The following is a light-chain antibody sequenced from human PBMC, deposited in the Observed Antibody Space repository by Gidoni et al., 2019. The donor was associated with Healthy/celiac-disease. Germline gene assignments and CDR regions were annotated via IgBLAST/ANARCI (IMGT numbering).Light chain of an antibody. CDR1: QSLLHSNGYNY. V-gene: IGKV2-28*01. CDR3: MQALQTPRT. CDR2: LGS. Sequence: DIVMTKSPLSLPVTPGEPASISCRSSQSLLHSNGYNYLDWYLQKPGQSPQLLIYLGSNRASGVPDRFSGSGSGTDFTLKISRVEAEDVGVYYCMQALQTPRTFGPGPKVDIK. J-gene: IGKJ3*01.